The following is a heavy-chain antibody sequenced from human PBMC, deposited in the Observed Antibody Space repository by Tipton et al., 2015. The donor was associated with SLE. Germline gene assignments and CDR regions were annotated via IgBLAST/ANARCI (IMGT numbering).Heavy chain of an antibody. Sequence: TLSLTCAVYGGSFSGYYWNWIRQPPGKGLEWIGEIHHSGSTNYNPSLKSRVTISVDTSKNQFSLKLSSVIAADTALYYCARHDIVLMVYAIKGGAFEIWGQGTMVTVSS. CDR3: ARHDIVLMVYAIKGGAFEI. V-gene: IGHV4-34*01. J-gene: IGHJ3*02. D-gene: IGHD2-8*01. CDR1: GGSFSGYY. CDR2: IHHSGST.